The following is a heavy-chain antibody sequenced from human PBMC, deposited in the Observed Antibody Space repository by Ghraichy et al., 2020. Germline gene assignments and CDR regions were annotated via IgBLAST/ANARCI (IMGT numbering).Heavy chain of an antibody. D-gene: IGHD6-19*01. CDR1: GLPFSTYY. CDR2: IKQDGSVT. Sequence: GGSLRLSCAASGLPFSTYYMNWVRQAPGKGPEWVALIKQDGSVTYYVDSVKGRFTISRDNAKNSVYLQMDSLTTDDTAVYFSAGGSDWLCDSWGRGTLVTVSS. J-gene: IGHJ4*02. CDR3: AGGSDWLCDS. V-gene: IGHV3-7*03.